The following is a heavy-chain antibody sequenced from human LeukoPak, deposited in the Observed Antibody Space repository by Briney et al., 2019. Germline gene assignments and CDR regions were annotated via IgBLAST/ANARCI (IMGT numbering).Heavy chain of an antibody. CDR2: ISYDGSNK. V-gene: IGHV3-30*18. Sequence: GGSLRLSCAASGFTFSSYGMHWVRQAPGKGLEWVAVISYDGSNKYYADSVKGRFTISGDNSKNTLYLQMNSLRAEDTAVYYCAKLGLYYDSSGYYDYWGQGTLVTVSS. D-gene: IGHD3-22*01. J-gene: IGHJ4*02. CDR1: GFTFSSYG. CDR3: AKLGLYYDSSGYYDY.